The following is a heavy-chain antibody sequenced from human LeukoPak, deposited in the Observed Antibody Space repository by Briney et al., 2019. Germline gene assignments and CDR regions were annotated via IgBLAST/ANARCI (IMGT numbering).Heavy chain of an antibody. J-gene: IGHJ4*02. CDR3: ARVSGYYDSSGYYPY. D-gene: IGHD3-22*01. CDR1: GGTFSSYA. CDR2: INPNSGGT. Sequence: GASVKVPCKASGGTFSSYAISWVRQAPGQGLEWMGWINPNSGGTNYAQKFQGRVTMTRDTSISTAYMELSRLRSDDTAVYYCARVSGYYDSSGYYPYWGQGTLVTVSS. V-gene: IGHV1-2*02.